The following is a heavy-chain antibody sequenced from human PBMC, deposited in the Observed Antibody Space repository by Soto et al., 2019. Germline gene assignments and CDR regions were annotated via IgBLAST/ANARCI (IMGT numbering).Heavy chain of an antibody. J-gene: IGHJ4*02. CDR3: ARTMVRGVMCFDY. Sequence: GASVKVSCKASGYTFTSYPMHWVLEAPGERLEWMGWINAGNGNTKYSQKFQGRVTITRDTSASTAYMELSSLRSEDTAVYYCARTMVRGVMCFDYWGQGTLVTVSS. D-gene: IGHD3-10*01. CDR2: INAGNGNT. V-gene: IGHV1-3*01. CDR1: GYTFTSYP.